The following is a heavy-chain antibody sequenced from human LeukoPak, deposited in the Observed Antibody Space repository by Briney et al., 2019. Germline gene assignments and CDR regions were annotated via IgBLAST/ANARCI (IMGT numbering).Heavy chain of an antibody. D-gene: IGHD1-26*01. Sequence: SQTLSLTCTVSGGSIGSGGYYWSWIRQPPGKTLEWIGYSYYSGSTKYNPSLKSRVTISVDTSNNQFSLNLRSVTAADTAVYYCATTTSGGDAFDIWGQGTMVTVSS. CDR2: SYYSGST. CDR1: GGSIGSGGYY. CDR3: ATTTSGGDAFDI. V-gene: IGHV4-61*08. J-gene: IGHJ3*02.